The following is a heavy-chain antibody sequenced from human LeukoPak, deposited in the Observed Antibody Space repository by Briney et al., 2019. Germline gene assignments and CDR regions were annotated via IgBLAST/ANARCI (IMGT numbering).Heavy chain of an antibody. D-gene: IGHD1-26*01. CDR3: ARQEGGFDP. V-gene: IGHV4-59*08. Sequence: SETLSLTCTVSGGSISNYYWSWIRQLPGKGLEWIGYIHYSGSTNYNPSLKSRLTISVDTSKNQFSLKLTSVTAADTAVYYCARQEGGFDPWGQGTLVTVSS. CDR2: IHYSGST. CDR1: GGSISNYY. J-gene: IGHJ5*02.